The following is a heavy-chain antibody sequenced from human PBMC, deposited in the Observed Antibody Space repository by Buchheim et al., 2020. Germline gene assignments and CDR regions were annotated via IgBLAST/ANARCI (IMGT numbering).Heavy chain of an antibody. V-gene: IGHV3-48*04. CDR1: GFTFSSYS. D-gene: IGHD3-22*01. J-gene: IGHJ4*02. Sequence: EVQLVESGGGLVQPGGSLRLSCAASGFTFSSYSMNWVRQAPGKGLEWVSYISSSSSTIYYADSVKGRFTISRDNAKNSLYLQKNSLRAEDTAVYYCARVPIPHTYYDDSSGYDYFDYWGQGTL. CDR3: ARVPIPHTYYDDSSGYDYFDY. CDR2: ISSSSSTI.